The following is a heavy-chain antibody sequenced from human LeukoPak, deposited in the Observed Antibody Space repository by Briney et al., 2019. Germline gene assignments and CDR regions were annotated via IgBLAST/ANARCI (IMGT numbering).Heavy chain of an antibody. CDR3: ARRSSLLWFGELLSDYFDY. CDR1: GYSISSGYY. J-gene: IGHJ4*02. Sequence: SETLSLTCTVSGYSISSGYYWGWIRQPPGKGLEWIGSIYHSGSTYYNPSLKSRVTISVDTSKNQFSLKLSSVTAADTAVYYCARRSSLLWFGELLSDYFDYWGQGTLVTVSS. D-gene: IGHD3-10*01. CDR2: IYHSGST. V-gene: IGHV4-38-2*02.